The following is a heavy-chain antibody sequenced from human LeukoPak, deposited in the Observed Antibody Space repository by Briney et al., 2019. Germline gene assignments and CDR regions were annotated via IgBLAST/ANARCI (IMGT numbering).Heavy chain of an antibody. CDR3: ARAIRPVVPAPNDAFDI. Sequence: QPGGSLRLSCAASGFTFSSYWMSWVRQAPGKGLEWVANIKQDGSEKYYVDSVKGRFTISRDNAKNSLYLQMNSLRTDDTAVYYCARAIRPVVPAPNDAFDIWGQGTMVTVSS. CDR1: GFTFSSYW. CDR2: IKQDGSEK. D-gene: IGHD2-2*01. J-gene: IGHJ3*02. V-gene: IGHV3-7*03.